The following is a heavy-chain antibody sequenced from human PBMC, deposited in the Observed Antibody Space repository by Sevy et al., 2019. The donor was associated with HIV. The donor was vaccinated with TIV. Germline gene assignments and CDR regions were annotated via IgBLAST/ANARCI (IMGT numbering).Heavy chain of an antibody. D-gene: IGHD1-26*01. CDR1: EFTFSSYW. V-gene: IGHV3-7*01. J-gene: IGHJ4*02. Sequence: GGSLRLSCAASEFTFSSYWMSWVRQAPGKGLEWVVNIKQDGSEKYYVDSVKGRFTISRDNAKNSLYLQMNSLRAEDTAVYYCARDWGATFWGQGTLVTVSS. CDR2: IKQDGSEK. CDR3: ARDWGATF.